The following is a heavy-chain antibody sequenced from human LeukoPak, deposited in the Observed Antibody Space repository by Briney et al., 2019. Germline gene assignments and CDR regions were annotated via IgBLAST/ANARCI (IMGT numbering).Heavy chain of an antibody. V-gene: IGHV1-18*01. CDR2: ISAYXXNT. Sequence: ASVKVSCKASGYTFTSYGISWMRQAPGQXXXXMGWISAYXXNTNYAQKLQGRVTMTTDTSTSTAYMELRSLRSDDTAVYYCARVSGVVGTVFWSGLFYFDYWGQGTLVTVSS. D-gene: IGHD3-3*01. CDR1: GYTFTSYG. J-gene: IGHJ4*02. CDR3: ARVSGVVGTVFWSGLFYFDY.